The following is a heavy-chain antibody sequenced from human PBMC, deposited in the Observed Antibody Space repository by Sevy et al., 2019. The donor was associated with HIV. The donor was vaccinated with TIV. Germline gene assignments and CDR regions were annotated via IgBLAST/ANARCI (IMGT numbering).Heavy chain of an antibody. CDR2: ISSRGTTI. CDR1: GFTVSDYY. Sequence: GGSLRLSCAASGFTVSDYYMSWIRQAPGKGLEWVSYISSRGTTIYYADSVKGRFTISSDNDKTSLYLEMNSLRAEDTAVYYCARGRQLFDYWGQGTQVTVSS. J-gene: IGHJ4*02. V-gene: IGHV3-11*01. CDR3: ARGRQLFDY. D-gene: IGHD6-13*01.